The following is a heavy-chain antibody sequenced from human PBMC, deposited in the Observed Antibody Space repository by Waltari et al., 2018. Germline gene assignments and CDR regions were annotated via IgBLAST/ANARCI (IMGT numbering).Heavy chain of an antibody. Sequence: EVQLVESGGGLAKPGGSLRLSCTASGSAFSSYHMTGVRQAPGKGLEWVSSISSASTFISYADSLKGRFRISRDNAKNTVSLLMNSLRAEDTAVYYCAREDRQVGLLGALDIWGQGTFVTVSS. D-gene: IGHD1-7*01. V-gene: IGHV3-21*01. CDR3: AREDRQVGLLGALDI. J-gene: IGHJ3*02. CDR1: GSAFSSYH. CDR2: ISSASTFI.